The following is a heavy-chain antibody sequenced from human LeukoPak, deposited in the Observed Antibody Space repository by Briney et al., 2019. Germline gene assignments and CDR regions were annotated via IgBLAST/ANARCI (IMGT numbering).Heavy chain of an antibody. D-gene: IGHD1-1*01. CDR1: GYTFTGYY. V-gene: IGHV1-2*06. CDR2: INPNSGYT. J-gene: IGHJ4*02. Sequence: GASVKVSCKASGYTFTGYYIHWVRQAPGQGLEWMGRINPNSGYTTYAQNLQGRVTMTRDTSISTVFMDLTSLRAEDTALYYCARGEHWNDQPYWGQGTLVTVSS. CDR3: ARGEHWNDQPY.